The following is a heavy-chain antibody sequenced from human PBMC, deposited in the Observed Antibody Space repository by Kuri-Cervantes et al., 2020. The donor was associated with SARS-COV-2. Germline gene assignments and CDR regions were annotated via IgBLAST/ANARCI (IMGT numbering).Heavy chain of an antibody. D-gene: IGHD2-2*01. CDR3: ARDHAYCSSTSCQYYYYGMDV. CDR1: GYTFTSYA. Sequence: ASVKVPCKASGYTFTSYAMHWVRQAPGQRLQWMRWIKAGNGNTKYSQKFQGRVTITRDTSASTAYMELSSMRSEATAVYYCARDHAYCSSTSCQYYYYGMDVWGQGTTVTVSS. CDR2: IKAGNGNT. J-gene: IGHJ6*02. V-gene: IGHV1-3*01.